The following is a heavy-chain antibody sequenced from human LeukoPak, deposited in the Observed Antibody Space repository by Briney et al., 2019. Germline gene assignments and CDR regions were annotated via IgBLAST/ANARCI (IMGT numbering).Heavy chain of an antibody. CDR1: GDSFSSNSAA. J-gene: IGHJ5*02. V-gene: IGHV6-1*01. Sequence: SQTLSLTCAISGDSFSSNSAAWNWIRQSPSRGLEWLGRTYYRSKWYNDYAVSVKSRITINPDTSKNQFSLQLNSVTPEDTAVYYCARDSIQTVPATFDPWGQGTLVTVSS. CDR2: TYYRSKWYN. D-gene: IGHD6-19*01. CDR3: ARDSIQTVPATFDP.